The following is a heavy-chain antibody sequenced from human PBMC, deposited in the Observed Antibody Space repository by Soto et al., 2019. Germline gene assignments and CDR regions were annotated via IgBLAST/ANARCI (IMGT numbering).Heavy chain of an antibody. CDR1: GFTFSSYS. CDR2: ISSSSSTI. V-gene: IGHV3-48*01. Sequence: GGSLRLSCAASGFTFSSYSMNWVRQAPGKGLEWVPYISSSSSTIYYADSVKGRFTISRDNAKNSLYLQMNSLRAEDTAVYYCARHPERIAQIGWFDPWGQGTLVTVSS. J-gene: IGHJ5*02. D-gene: IGHD6-13*01. CDR3: ARHPERIAQIGWFDP.